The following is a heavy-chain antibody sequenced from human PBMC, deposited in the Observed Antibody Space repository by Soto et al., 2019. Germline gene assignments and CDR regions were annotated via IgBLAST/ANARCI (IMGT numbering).Heavy chain of an antibody. D-gene: IGHD3-22*01. J-gene: IGHJ4*02. Sequence: EVQLLESGGGLVQPGGSLRLSFAASGFTFSSYAMSWVRQAPGKGLEWVSAISGSGGSTYYADSVKGRFTISRDNSKHTLYLQMNSLRAEDTAVYYGAKDTIVVVPPRLFDYWGQGTLVTVSS. CDR1: GFTFSSYA. CDR2: ISGSGGST. CDR3: AKDTIVVVPPRLFDY. V-gene: IGHV3-23*01.